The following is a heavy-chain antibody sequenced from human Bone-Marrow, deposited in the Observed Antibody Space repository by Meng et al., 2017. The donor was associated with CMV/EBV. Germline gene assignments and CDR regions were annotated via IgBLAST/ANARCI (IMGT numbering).Heavy chain of an antibody. CDR1: GGSFSGYY. D-gene: IGHD3-9*01. J-gene: IGHJ4*02. CDR3: ARDPWLTL. CDR2: INHSGST. V-gene: IGHV4-34*01. Sequence: GSLRLSCAVYGGSFSGYYWSWIRQPPGKGLEWIGEINHSGSTNYNPSLKGRVTISVDTSKKPFSLKLSSVTAADTAVYYCARDPWLTLWGQGTLVTSPQ.